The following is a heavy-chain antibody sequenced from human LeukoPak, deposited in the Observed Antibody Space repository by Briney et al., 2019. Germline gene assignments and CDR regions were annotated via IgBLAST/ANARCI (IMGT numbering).Heavy chain of an antibody. CDR1: RFTFSSYA. V-gene: IGHV3-23*01. D-gene: IGHD4-17*01. J-gene: IGHJ4*02. CDR2: ISGTGGST. Sequence: GGSLRLSCAASRFTFSSYAMSWVRQAPGKGLEWVSAISGTGGSTYYADSVKGRFTISRDKSKNTLYLQMNSLRAEDTAVYYCLYGDYAQGYWGQGTLVTVSS. CDR3: LYGDYAQGY.